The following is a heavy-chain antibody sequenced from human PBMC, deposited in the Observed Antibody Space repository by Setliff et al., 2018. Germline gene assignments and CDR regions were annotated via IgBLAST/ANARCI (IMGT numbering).Heavy chain of an antibody. J-gene: IGHJ4*02. CDR2: IYYSGST. CDR1: GGSISSGGYY. Sequence: SETLSLTCTVSGGSISSGGYYWSWIRQHPGKGLEWIGYIYYSGSTYYNPSLKSRVTVSVDTSKNQFSLKLSSVTAADTAVYYCARDNNPGYRGYWGRFDYWGQGTLVTVSS. CDR3: ARDNNPGYRGYWGRFDY. V-gene: IGHV4-31*03. D-gene: IGHD3-16*02.